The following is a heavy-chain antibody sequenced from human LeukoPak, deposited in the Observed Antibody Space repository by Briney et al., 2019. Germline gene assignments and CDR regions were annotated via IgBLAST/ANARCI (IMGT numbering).Heavy chain of an antibody. D-gene: IGHD2-2*01. CDR3: SLGYCSSTSCSPFDY. Sequence: GGSLRLSCAASGFTFSSYWMSWVRQAPGKGLEWVAHIKQDGSEKYYVDSVKGRFTISRDNAKNSLYLQMNSLRAEDTAVYYCSLGYCSSTSCSPFDYWGQGTLVTVSS. CDR1: GFTFSSYW. CDR2: IKQDGSEK. J-gene: IGHJ4*02. V-gene: IGHV3-7*01.